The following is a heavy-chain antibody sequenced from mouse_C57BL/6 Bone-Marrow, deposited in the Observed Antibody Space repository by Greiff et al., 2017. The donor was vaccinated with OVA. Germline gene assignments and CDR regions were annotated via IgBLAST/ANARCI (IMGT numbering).Heavy chain of an antibody. CDR1: GYTFTDYY. V-gene: IGHV1-75*01. Sequence: QVQLQQSGPELVKPGASVKISCKASGYTFTDYYINWVKQRPGQGLEWIGWIFPGSGSTYYNEQFKGKATLTVDKPSSTAYMQLSSLTSEDSAVYYCARAPIYYYGSSYGNYFDYWGQGTTLTVSS. CDR3: ARAPIYYYGSSYGNYFDY. J-gene: IGHJ2*01. D-gene: IGHD1-1*01. CDR2: IFPGSGST.